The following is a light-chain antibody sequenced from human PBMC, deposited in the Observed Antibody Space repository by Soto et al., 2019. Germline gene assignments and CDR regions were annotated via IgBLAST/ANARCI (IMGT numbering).Light chain of an antibody. CDR2: GAS. V-gene: IGKV3D-15*01. CDR3: QQYNNWPIT. J-gene: IGKJ5*01. Sequence: EIVMTQSPATLSVSPGERATLSCGASQTVSNNLAWYQQKPGQAPRLLIYGASTRATGIPARFSGSGSGTEFTLTISSLQSEDFAVYYCQQYNNWPITFGQGTRLEIK. CDR1: QTVSNN.